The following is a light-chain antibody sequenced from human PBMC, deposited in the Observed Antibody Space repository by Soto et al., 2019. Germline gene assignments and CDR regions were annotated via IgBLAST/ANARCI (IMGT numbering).Light chain of an antibody. CDR2: EVS. CDR3: SSHTTSNTRV. Sequence: QSALTQPASVSGSPGQSITISCTGTSSDVGAYNYVSWYQQHPGKAPKLIIYEVSNRPSGVSWRFSGSKSGNTASLTISGLQSEDEADYHCSSHTTSNTRVFGTGTKLTVL. J-gene: IGLJ1*01. V-gene: IGLV2-14*01. CDR1: SSDVGAYNY.